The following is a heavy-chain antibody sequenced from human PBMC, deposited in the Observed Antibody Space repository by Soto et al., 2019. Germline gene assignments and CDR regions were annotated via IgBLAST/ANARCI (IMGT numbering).Heavy chain of an antibody. CDR3: AREADIVVVPDAMGGMDV. V-gene: IGHV1-18*01. CDR2: ISAYNGNT. CDR1: GYTFTSYG. D-gene: IGHD2-2*01. Sequence: QVQLVQSGAEVKKPGASVKVSCKASGYTFTSYGISWVRQAPGPGLEWMGWISAYNGNTNYAQKLQGRVTTTTDTAASAAYRELRSLRSDDTAVYYCAREADIVVVPDAMGGMDVWGKGTTVIVSS. J-gene: IGHJ6*04.